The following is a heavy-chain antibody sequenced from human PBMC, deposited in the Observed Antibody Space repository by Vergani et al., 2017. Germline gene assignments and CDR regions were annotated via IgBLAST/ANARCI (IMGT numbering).Heavy chain of an antibody. D-gene: IGHD5-12*01. CDR1: GFTFSSFA. CDR2: ISGSGGST. Sequence: EVQLLESGGGLVQPGGSLRLSCAASGFTFSSFAMSWVRPAPGKGLEWVSAISGSGGSTYYADSVKGRFTISRDNSKNTLYLQMNSLRAEDTAVYYCAKDGGYDSMYYYYYMDVWGKGTTVTVSS. J-gene: IGHJ6*03. CDR3: AKDGGYDSMYYYYYMDV. V-gene: IGHV3-23*01.